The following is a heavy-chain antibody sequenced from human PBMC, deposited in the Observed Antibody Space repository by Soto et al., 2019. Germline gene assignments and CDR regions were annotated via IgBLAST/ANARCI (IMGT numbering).Heavy chain of an antibody. CDR1: DFIFTSYA. V-gene: IGHV3-30*03. CDR2: ISHDGSKK. Sequence: PGGSLRLSCASSDFIFTSYAMHWVRQAPGKGLEWVAIISHDGSKKYHADSVKGRFTISRDNSKNTLYLQMNSLRAEDTAVYYCARGLIAAAAWGQGTLVTVSS. J-gene: IGHJ5*02. D-gene: IGHD6-13*01. CDR3: ARGLIAAAA.